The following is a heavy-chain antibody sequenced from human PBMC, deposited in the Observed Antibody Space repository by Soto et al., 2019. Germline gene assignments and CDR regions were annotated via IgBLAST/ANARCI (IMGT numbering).Heavy chain of an antibody. CDR1: GGTLNNYA. Sequence: QVQLVQSGAEVKKPGSSVGVSCKASGGTLNNYAINWVRQAPGQGLEWMGGILPVSAPPDYAQKFQGRVSITADHSTSTVYMELSRLKSDDTAVYFCATDSNYDVSNSFWGQGTLVTVSS. V-gene: IGHV1-69*01. CDR2: ILPVSAPP. CDR3: ATDSNYDVSNSF. J-gene: IGHJ4*02. D-gene: IGHD3-3*01.